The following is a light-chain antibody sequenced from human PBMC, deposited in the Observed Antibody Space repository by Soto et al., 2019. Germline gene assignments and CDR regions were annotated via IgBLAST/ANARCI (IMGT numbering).Light chain of an antibody. Sequence: IQMTQSPSSLSASVGDSVTVTCRASQSINIYLNWYQQKPGKAPTLLIYSASSLQSGVPSRFTGGGSPTDFTLTISSLQAEDFATYYCQQSYRSPYTFGQGTKLEIK. CDR3: QQSYRSPYT. J-gene: IGKJ2*01. CDR2: SAS. V-gene: IGKV1-39*01. CDR1: QSINIY.